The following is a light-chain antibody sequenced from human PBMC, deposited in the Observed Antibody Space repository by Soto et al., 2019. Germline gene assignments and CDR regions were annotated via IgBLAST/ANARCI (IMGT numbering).Light chain of an antibody. J-gene: IGKJ1*01. CDR3: QQYGSPGT. Sequence: IVLTQSPGTLSLTPWEGATLSCMASHSFSSSYLAGYQQKPGQAPRLPIYAASARATGIPARFSGSGSGTEFIHTISSLQSEECAVYDCQQYGSPGTFGHGTKVEI. CDR2: AAS. V-gene: IGKV3-20*01. CDR1: HSFSSSY.